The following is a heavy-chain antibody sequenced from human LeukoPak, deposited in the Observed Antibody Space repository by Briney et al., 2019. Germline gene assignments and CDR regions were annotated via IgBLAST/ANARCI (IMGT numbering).Heavy chain of an antibody. CDR3: ARAGGVTVTTT. Sequence: PGGSLRLSCVASGFTFSSYEMNWVRQAPGRGLEWISYMSFSGSTIYYADSVKGRFTISRDNAKNSLYLQMNSLRAEDTAVYYCARAGGVTVTTTWGQGTLVTVSS. J-gene: IGHJ5*02. V-gene: IGHV3-48*03. CDR1: GFTFSSYE. CDR2: MSFSGSTI. D-gene: IGHD4-11*01.